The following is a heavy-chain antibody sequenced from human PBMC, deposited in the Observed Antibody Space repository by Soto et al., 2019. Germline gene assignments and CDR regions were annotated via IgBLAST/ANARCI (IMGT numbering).Heavy chain of an antibody. CDR2: IRSKANSYAT. J-gene: IGHJ4*02. Sequence: GGSLRLSCAASGFTFSGSAMHWVRQASGKGLEWVGRIRSKANSYATAYAASVKGRFTISRDDSKNTAYLQMNSLKTEDTAVYYCTRHDETIVGATVDYWGQGTLVTLSS. D-gene: IGHD1-26*01. V-gene: IGHV3-73*01. CDR3: TRHDETIVGATVDY. CDR1: GFTFSGSA.